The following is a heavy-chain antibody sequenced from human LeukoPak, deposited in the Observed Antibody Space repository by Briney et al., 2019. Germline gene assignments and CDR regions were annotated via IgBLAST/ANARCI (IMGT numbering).Heavy chain of an antibody. Sequence: ASVKVSCTASVYTFTGYYMHWVRQAPGQGLEWVGWINPNSGGTNYAQKFQGRVTMTRDTSISTAYMELSRLRSDDTAVYYCARVENFWSGYDLAWFDPWGQGTLVTVSS. CDR1: VYTFTGYY. D-gene: IGHD3-3*01. CDR2: INPNSGGT. CDR3: ARVENFWSGYDLAWFDP. V-gene: IGHV1-2*02. J-gene: IGHJ5*02.